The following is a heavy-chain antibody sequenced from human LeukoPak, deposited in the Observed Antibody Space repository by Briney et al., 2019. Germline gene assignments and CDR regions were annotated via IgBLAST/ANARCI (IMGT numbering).Heavy chain of an antibody. CDR2: INPNSGGT. Sequence: ASVKVSCKASGYTFTGYYMHWVRQAPGQGLEWMGWINPNSGGTNYAQKFQGRVTMTRDTSTSTAYMELRSLRSDDTAVYYCAREGIAAAGRGWFDPWGQGTLVTVSS. CDR1: GYTFTGYY. CDR3: AREGIAAAGRGWFDP. V-gene: IGHV1-2*02. D-gene: IGHD6-13*01. J-gene: IGHJ5*02.